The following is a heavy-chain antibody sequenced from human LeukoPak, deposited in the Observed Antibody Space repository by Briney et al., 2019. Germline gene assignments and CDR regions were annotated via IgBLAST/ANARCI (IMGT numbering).Heavy chain of an antibody. CDR2: INTDGSET. CDR3: ARSMGE. D-gene: IGHD3-16*01. CDR1: GFTFSGSL. J-gene: IGHJ4*02. V-gene: IGHV3-74*01. Sequence: GGSLRLSCEASGFTFSGSLMHWVRQAPGKGLEWVSRINTDGSETSYADSVKGRFTISRDNAKNTLYLQMNSLRAEDTAVYYCARSMGEGGQGTLVTVSS.